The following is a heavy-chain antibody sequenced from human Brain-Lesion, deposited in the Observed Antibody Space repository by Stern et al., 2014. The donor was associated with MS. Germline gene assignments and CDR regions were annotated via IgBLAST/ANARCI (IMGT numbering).Heavy chain of an antibody. CDR2: IYYIGSP. V-gene: IGHV4-30-4*01. CDR1: GDSISRGANY. J-gene: IGHJ4*02. CDR3: ARGESSRYYYYFDY. D-gene: IGHD3-22*01. Sequence: VQLVQSGPGLVKPSQTLSLTCNVSGDSISRGANYWSWNRQSPGQGLGWIVYIYYIGSPFDNPSLKSRVTISLDTSQNQFSLRLSSVTAADTAVYYCARGESSRYYYYFDYWGQGTLVTVSS.